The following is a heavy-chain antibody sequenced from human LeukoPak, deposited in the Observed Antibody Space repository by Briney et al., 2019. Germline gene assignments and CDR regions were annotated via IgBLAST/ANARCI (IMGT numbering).Heavy chain of an antibody. V-gene: IGHV3-11*01. Sequence: KPGGSLRLSCAASGFTFSDYYMSWIRQAPGKGLEWVSYISSSGSTTYYADSVKGRFTISRDNAKNSLYLQMNSLRAEDTAVYYCARVSDYDFWSGTEPFDYWGQGTLVTVSS. CDR3: ARVSDYDFWSGTEPFDY. CDR2: ISSSGSTT. J-gene: IGHJ4*02. D-gene: IGHD3-3*01. CDR1: GFTFSDYY.